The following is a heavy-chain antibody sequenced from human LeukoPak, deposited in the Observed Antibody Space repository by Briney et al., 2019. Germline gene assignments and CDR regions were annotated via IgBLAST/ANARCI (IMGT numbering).Heavy chain of an antibody. CDR3: ARVGVGATYYYYGMDV. Sequence: GESLKISCKGSGYSFTSYWIGWVRQMPGKGLEWMGIIYPGDSDTRYSPSFQGQVTISVDKSISTAYLQWSSLKASDTAMYYCARVGVGATYYYYGMDVWGQGTTVTVSS. V-gene: IGHV5-51*01. J-gene: IGHJ6*02. CDR1: GYSFTSYW. CDR2: IYPGDSDT. D-gene: IGHD1-26*01.